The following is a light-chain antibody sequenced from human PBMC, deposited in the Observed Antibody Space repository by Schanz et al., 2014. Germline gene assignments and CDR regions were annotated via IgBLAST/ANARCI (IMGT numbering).Light chain of an antibody. Sequence: QSALTQPASVSGSPGQSITISCTGTSSDVGGYNYVSWYQQHPGKAPKLMIYEVSKRPSGVPDRFSGSKSGNTASLTISGLQAEDEADYYCCSYAGSSTFEFGGGTKLTVL. J-gene: IGLJ3*02. V-gene: IGLV2-23*02. CDR3: CSYAGSSTFE. CDR2: EVS. CDR1: SSDVGGYNY.